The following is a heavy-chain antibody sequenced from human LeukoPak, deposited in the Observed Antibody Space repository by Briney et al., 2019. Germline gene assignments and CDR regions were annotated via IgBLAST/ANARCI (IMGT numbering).Heavy chain of an antibody. Sequence: SETLSLTCAVYGGSFSGYYWSWIRQPPGKGLESIGEINHSGSTNYNPSLKSRVTISVDTSKNQFSLKLSSVTAADTAVYYCARSFITIFGVVHNWFDPWGQGTLVTVSS. CDR1: GGSFSGYY. V-gene: IGHV4-34*01. CDR2: INHSGST. J-gene: IGHJ5*02. D-gene: IGHD3-3*01. CDR3: ARSFITIFGVVHNWFDP.